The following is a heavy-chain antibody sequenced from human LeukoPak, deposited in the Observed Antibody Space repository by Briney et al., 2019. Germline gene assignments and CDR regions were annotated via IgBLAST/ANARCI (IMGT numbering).Heavy chain of an antibody. V-gene: IGHV4-59*08. Sequence: PSETLSLTCAVSGGSLSSYYWSWIRQPPGKGLEWIGYIYYSGSTNYNPSLKSRVTISIDMSKNQFSLKLSSVTAADTAVYHCARHYNLAFDYWGQGTLVTVSS. CDR2: IYYSGST. CDR3: ARHYNLAFDY. D-gene: IGHD1-14*01. CDR1: GGSLSSYY. J-gene: IGHJ4*02.